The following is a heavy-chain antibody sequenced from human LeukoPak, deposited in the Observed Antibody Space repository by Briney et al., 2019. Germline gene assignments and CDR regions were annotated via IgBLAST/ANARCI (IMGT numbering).Heavy chain of an antibody. J-gene: IGHJ5*02. CDR1: GGTFSSYV. Sequence: GASVKVSCKASGGTFSSYVSWVRQAPGQGLEWMGGIIPIFGTANYAQKFQGRVTITADKSTSTAYMELSSLRSEDTAVYYCAREGYCGGDCYGFDPWGQGTLVTVSS. D-gene: IGHD2-21*02. CDR3: AREGYCGGDCYGFDP. CDR2: IIPIFGTA. V-gene: IGHV1-69*06.